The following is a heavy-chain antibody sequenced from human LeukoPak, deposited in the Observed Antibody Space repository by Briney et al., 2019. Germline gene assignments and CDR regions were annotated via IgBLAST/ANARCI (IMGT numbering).Heavy chain of an antibody. CDR2: VHTSETA. J-gene: IGHJ4*02. Sequence: SETLSLTCAVSGASINSGSYFWDWIRQPAGGGLEYLGRVHTSETANYNPSLRSRVAISLDTSMNHFSLRLNSVTAADTAVYYCARDGYASGSYYDYWGQGTLVTVSS. D-gene: IGHD1-26*01. CDR1: GASINSGSYF. CDR3: ARDGYASGSYYDY. V-gene: IGHV4-61*02.